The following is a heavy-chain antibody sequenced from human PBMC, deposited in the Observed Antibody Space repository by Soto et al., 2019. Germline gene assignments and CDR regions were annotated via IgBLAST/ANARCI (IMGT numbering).Heavy chain of an antibody. Sequence: PSETLSLTCTVSGGSISSNSYSWGCIRQPPGQGLEWIGSIYYSGSTYYTPSLKSRVTISVGTSKKQFSLKLSSVTAADTAVYYCARQSYYYGMDVWGQGTTVTVSS. CDR3: ARQSYYYGMDV. J-gene: IGHJ6*02. CDR2: IYYSGST. CDR1: GGSISSNSYS. V-gene: IGHV4-39*01.